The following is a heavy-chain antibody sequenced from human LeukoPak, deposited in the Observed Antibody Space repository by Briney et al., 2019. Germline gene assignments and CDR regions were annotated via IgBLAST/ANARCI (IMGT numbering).Heavy chain of an antibody. V-gene: IGHV1-8*02. CDR1: GYTFTGYD. CDR2: MNPNSGIT. CDR3: ARGSGVRYFDWLLYNY. Sequence: ASVKVSCKASGYTFTGYDINWVRQATGQGLEWMGWMNPNSGITGYAQKFQGRVTMTRDTSISTAYMELSSLRSEDTAVYYCARGSGVRYFDWLLYNYWGQGTLVTVSS. J-gene: IGHJ4*02. D-gene: IGHD3-9*01.